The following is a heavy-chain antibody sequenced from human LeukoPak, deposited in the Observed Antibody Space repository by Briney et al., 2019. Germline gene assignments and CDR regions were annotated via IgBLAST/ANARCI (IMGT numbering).Heavy chain of an antibody. Sequence: GAPVKVSCKASGYTFTSNYIHWVRQAPGQGLEWMGMIYPRDGSTSYAQKFQGRVTVTRDTSTSTVHMELSGPRSEDTAVYYCARDQEGFDYWGQGTLVTVSS. CDR3: ARDQEGFDY. CDR2: IYPRDGST. V-gene: IGHV1-46*01. J-gene: IGHJ4*02. CDR1: GYTFTSNY.